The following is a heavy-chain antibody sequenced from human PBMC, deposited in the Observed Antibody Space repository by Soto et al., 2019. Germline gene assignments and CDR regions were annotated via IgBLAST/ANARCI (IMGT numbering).Heavy chain of an antibody. CDR1: AGCLSRSY. V-gene: IGHV4-4*07. Sequence: SETLWFTCTGPAGCLSRSYCSYTDPPAGKGLEWIARIYTSGGTNYNTSLKTRVTVSVDTSKNQFSLKLSSVTAADTAVYYCALDANSSGWYTSFDIWGPGTMVTVSS. CDR2: IYTSGGT. J-gene: IGHJ3*02. D-gene: IGHD6-19*01. CDR3: ALDANSSGWYTSFDI.